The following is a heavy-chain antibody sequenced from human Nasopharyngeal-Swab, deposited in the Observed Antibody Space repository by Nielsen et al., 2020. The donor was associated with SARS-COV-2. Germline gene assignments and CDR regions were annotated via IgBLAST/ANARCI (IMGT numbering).Heavy chain of an antibody. CDR2: IKQDGSEK. D-gene: IGHD3-3*01. Sequence: GESLKISCAASGFTFSSYWMSWVRQAPGKGLEWVANIKQDGSEKYYVDSVKGRFTISRDNAKNSLYLQMNSLRAEDTAVYYCARDMVRFPGRYYGMDVWGQGTTVTVFS. CDR1: GFTFSSYW. CDR3: ARDMVRFPGRYYGMDV. V-gene: IGHV3-7*01. J-gene: IGHJ6*02.